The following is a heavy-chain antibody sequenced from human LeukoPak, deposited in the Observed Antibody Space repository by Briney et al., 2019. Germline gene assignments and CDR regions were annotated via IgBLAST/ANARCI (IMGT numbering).Heavy chain of an antibody. CDR3: ARGSAVTTYDAFGI. J-gene: IGHJ3*02. CDR2: IYYSGTT. D-gene: IGHD4-17*01. V-gene: IGHV4-59*01. Sequence: PSETLSLTCTVSGGSISSYYWSWIRQPPGKGLEWIGYIYYSGTTNYNPSLKSRVTISLDTSKSQFSLKLSSVTAADTAVYYCARGSAVTTYDAFGIWGQGTMVTVAS. CDR1: GGSISSYY.